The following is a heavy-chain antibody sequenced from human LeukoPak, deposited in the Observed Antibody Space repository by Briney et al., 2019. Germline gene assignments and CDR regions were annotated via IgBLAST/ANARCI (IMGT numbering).Heavy chain of an antibody. J-gene: IGHJ4*02. CDR1: GFTFSSYP. V-gene: IGHV3-48*01. D-gene: IGHD4-11*01. CDR3: ARDQWDYDYRKYFFDY. Sequence: GGSLRLSCAASGFTFSSYPMNWVRQASGKGLEWVSYISSSTTTIYYADSVKGRFTMSRDNAKNSLYLQMNSLRAEDTAVYYCARDQWDYDYRKYFFDYWGRGTLVTVSS. CDR2: ISSSTTTI.